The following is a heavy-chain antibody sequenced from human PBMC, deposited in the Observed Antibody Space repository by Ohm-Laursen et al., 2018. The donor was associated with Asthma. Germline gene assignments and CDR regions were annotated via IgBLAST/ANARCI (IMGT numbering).Heavy chain of an antibody. J-gene: IGHJ4*02. CDR2: IYYSGRT. CDR3: ARGYSREYYFDY. D-gene: IGHD6-13*01. V-gene: IGHV4-59*08. CDR1: GGSISSYY. Sequence: TLSLTCTVSGGSISSYYWSWIRQPPGKGLEWIGYIYYSGRTHYNPSLKSRVTISVDRTKNQFSLKLSSVAVADTAVYYCARGYSREYYFDYWGQGTLVTVSS.